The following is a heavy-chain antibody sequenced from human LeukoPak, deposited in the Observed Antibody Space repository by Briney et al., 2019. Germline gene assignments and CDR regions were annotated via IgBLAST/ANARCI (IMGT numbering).Heavy chain of an antibody. CDR2: ISSSSSYI. D-gene: IGHD1-1*01. J-gene: IGHJ4*02. V-gene: IGHV3-21*01. CDR3: ARDSYNWNDVGSWSDY. Sequence: GGSLRLSCAASGFTFSSYSMNWVRQAPGKGLEWVSSISSSSSYIYYADSVKSRFTISRDNAKNSLYLQMNSLRAEDTAVYYCARDSYNWNDVGSWSDYWGQGTLVTVSS. CDR1: GFTFSSYS.